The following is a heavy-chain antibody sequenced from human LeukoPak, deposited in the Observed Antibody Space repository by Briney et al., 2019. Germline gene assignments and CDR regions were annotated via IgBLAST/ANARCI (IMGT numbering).Heavy chain of an antibody. CDR1: GGSISSGGYY. D-gene: IGHD3-22*01. J-gene: IGHJ5*02. Sequence: PSETLSLTCTVSGGSISSGGYYWSWIRQPPGKGLEWIGYIYHSGSTYYNPSLKSRVTISVDRSKNQFSLKLSSVTAADTAVYYCARVYYYDSSGYYYVQGSVWFDPWGQGTLVTVSS. CDR3: ARVYYYDSSGYYYVQGSVWFDP. CDR2: IYHSGST. V-gene: IGHV4-30-2*01.